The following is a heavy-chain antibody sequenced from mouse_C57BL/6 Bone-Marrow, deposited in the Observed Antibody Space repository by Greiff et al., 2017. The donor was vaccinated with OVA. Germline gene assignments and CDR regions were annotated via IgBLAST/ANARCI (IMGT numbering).Heavy chain of an antibody. CDR1: GFTFSSYA. V-gene: IGHV5-4*01. Sequence: VQLVESGGGLVKPGGSLKLSCAASGFTFSSYAMSWVRQTPEKRLEWVATISDGGSYTYYPDNVKGRFTISRDNAKNNLYLQMSHLKSEDTAMYYCARGYDGDYYAMDYWGQGTSVTVSS. CDR3: ARGYDGDYYAMDY. D-gene: IGHD2-3*01. J-gene: IGHJ4*01. CDR2: ISDGGSYT.